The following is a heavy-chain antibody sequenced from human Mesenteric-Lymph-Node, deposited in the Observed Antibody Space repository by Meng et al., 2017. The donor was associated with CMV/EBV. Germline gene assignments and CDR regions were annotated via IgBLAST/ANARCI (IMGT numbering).Heavy chain of an antibody. J-gene: IGHJ4*02. Sequence: GESLKISCAASGFTFDDYGMSWVRQAPGRGLVWVSRINSDGSTTDYADSLKGRFTISRDNAKNTLYLQMNSLRAEDTAVYYCARVALGDNWDRFDYWGQGTLVTVSS. CDR1: GFTFDDYG. D-gene: IGHD1-20*01. CDR2: INSDGSTT. CDR3: ARVALGDNWDRFDY. V-gene: IGHV3-74*01.